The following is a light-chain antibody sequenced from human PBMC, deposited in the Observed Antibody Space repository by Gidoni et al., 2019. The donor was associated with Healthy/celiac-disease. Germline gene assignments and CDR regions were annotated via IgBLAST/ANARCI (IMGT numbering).Light chain of an antibody. CDR2: AAS. Sequence: DIQMTQSPSSLSASVGDRVTITCRASQSISSYLNWYQQKPGKAPKRLIYAASRLQRGVPSRFSGSGSWTDFTLTISSLPPEYFATYYCQHSYSTPSYTFGQGTKLQIK. V-gene: IGKV1-39*01. CDR1: QSISSY. CDR3: QHSYSTPSYT. J-gene: IGKJ2*01.